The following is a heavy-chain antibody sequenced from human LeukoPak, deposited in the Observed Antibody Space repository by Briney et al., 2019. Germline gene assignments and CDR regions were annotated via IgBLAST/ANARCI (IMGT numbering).Heavy chain of an antibody. CDR1: GYSISRAYY. Sequence: ETLSLTCTVSGYSISRAYYWGWIRQPPGKGLEWIGNIHYSGSTYYNPSLKSRVTISLDTSRNQFSLKLSSVTAADAAVYYCARVTMVGGFDPWGQGTLVTVSS. D-gene: IGHD3-10*01. CDR2: IHYSGST. CDR3: ARVTMVGGFDP. V-gene: IGHV4-38-2*02. J-gene: IGHJ5*02.